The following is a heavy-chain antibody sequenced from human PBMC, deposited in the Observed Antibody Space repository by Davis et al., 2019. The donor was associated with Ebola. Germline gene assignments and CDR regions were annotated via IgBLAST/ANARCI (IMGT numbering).Heavy chain of an antibody. D-gene: IGHD3-22*01. J-gene: IGHJ6*04. V-gene: IGHV1-69*13. CDR1: GGTFSSYA. CDR3: ARDRDYYDSSGYYHSGYYGMDV. CDR2: IIPIFGTA. Sequence: SVTVSCKASGGTFSSYAISWVRQAPGQGLEWMGGIIPIFGTANYAQKFQGRVTITADESTSTAYMELSSLRSEDTAVYYCARDRDYYDSSGYYHSGYYGMDVWGKGTTVTVSS.